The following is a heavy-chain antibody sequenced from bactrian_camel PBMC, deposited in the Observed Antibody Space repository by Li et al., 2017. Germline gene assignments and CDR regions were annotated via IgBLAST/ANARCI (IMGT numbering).Heavy chain of an antibody. CDR1: GDTAHDYC. CDR3: AAEDGGVVITTCPSGEFGY. Sequence: VQLVESGGGSVQSGGSLRLSCAASGDTAHDYCMGWFRQVLGKAREAVAAIDSDGSTIYAESVKGRFTISRDNAKNTVYLQINSLKPEDTAVYYCAAEDGGVVITTCPSGEFGYWGQGTQVTVS. CDR2: IDSDGST. J-gene: IGHJ6*01. V-gene: IGHV3S53*01. D-gene: IGHD3*01.